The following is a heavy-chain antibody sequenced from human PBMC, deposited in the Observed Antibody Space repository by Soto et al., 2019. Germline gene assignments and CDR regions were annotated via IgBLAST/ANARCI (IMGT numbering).Heavy chain of an antibody. CDR2: IIPIFGTA. Sequence: QVQLVQSGAEVKKPGSSVKVSCKASGGTFSSYAISWVRQAPGQGLEWMGGIIPIFGTANYAQKFQGRVTITADESTITAYMELSSLRSEDAAVYYCTSYYYDSSGYYYVHFYYYYYDGMDVWGQGTTVTVSS. CDR3: TSYYYDSSGYYYVHFYYYYYDGMDV. D-gene: IGHD3-22*01. CDR1: GGTFSSYA. J-gene: IGHJ6*02. V-gene: IGHV1-69*01.